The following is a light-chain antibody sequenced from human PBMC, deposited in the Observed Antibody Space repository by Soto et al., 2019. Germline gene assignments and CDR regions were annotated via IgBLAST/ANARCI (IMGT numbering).Light chain of an antibody. CDR3: QQYTNYPWT. J-gene: IGKJ1*01. CDR2: KAS. CDR1: QTISSW. Sequence: DIQMTQSPSTLSGSVGDRVTITCRASQTISSWLAWYQQKPGKAPKLLIYKASTLKSGVPSRFSGSGSGTEFTLTISSLQPDDFATYYYQQYTNYPWTFGQGTKVDIK. V-gene: IGKV1-5*03.